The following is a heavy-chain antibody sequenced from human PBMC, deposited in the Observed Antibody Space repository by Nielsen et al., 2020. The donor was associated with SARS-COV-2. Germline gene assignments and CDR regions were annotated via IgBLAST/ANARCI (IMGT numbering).Heavy chain of an antibody. V-gene: IGHV4-59*01. D-gene: IGHD3-10*01. Sequence: SETLSLTCTVSGGSISSYYWSWIRQPPGKGLEWIGYIYYSGSTNYNPSLKSRVTISVDTSKNQFSLKLSSVTAADTAVYYCARGGPYYGSGNLDYWGQGTLATVSS. J-gene: IGHJ4*02. CDR1: GGSISSYY. CDR3: ARGGPYYGSGNLDY. CDR2: IYYSGST.